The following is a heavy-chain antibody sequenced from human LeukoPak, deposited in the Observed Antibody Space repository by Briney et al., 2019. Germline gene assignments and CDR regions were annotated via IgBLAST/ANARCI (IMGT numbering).Heavy chain of an antibody. CDR2: IYYSGST. V-gene: IGHV4-31*03. D-gene: IGHD5-12*01. CDR3: ARVSPPVEMATIWSNFDY. CDR1: GGSISSGGYY. Sequence: SETLSLTCTVSGGSISSGGYYWRWIRQHPGKGLEWIGYIYYSGSTYYNPSLKSRITISVDTSKNQFSLKLSSVTAADTAVYYCARVSPPVEMATIWSNFDYWGQGTLVTVSS. J-gene: IGHJ4*02.